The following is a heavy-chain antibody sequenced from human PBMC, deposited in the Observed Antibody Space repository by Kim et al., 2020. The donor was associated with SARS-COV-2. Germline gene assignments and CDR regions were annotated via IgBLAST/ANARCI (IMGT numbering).Heavy chain of an antibody. D-gene: IGHD3-22*01. CDR3: AKDLRLWSDLPLRSGYYSL. CDR2: ISGSGGST. Sequence: GGSLRLSCAASGFTFSSYAMSWVRQAPGKGLEWVSAISGSGGSTYYADSVKGRFTISRDNSKNTLYLQMNSLRAEDTAVYYCAKDLRLWSDLPLRSGYYSLWGQGTLVTVSS. J-gene: IGHJ4*02. CDR1: GFTFSSYA. V-gene: IGHV3-23*01.